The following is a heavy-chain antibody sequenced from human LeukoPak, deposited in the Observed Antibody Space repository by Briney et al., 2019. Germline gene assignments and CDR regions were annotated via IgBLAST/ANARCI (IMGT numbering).Heavy chain of an antibody. V-gene: IGHV4-4*02. J-gene: IGHJ5*02. CDR2: IYHSGST. D-gene: IGHD6-13*01. CDR1: GGSISSSNW. Sequence: SETLSLTCTVSGGSISSSNWWSWVRQPPGKGLEWIGEIYHSGSTNYNPSLRSRVTISVDKSKNQFSLNLSSVTAADTAVYYCARGSIAAAGIRFDPWGQGTLVTVSS. CDR3: ARGSIAAAGIRFDP.